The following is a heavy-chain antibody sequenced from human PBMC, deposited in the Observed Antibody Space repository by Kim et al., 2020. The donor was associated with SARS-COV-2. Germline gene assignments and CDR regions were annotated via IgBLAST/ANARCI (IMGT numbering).Heavy chain of an antibody. J-gene: IGHJ3*02. D-gene: IGHD6-13*01. CDR2: IYYSGST. V-gene: IGHV4-39*07. CDR1: GGSISSSSYY. Sequence: SETLSLTCTVSGGSISSSSYYWGWIRQPPGKGLEWIGSIYYSGSTYYNPALKSRVTISVDTAKNQFSLKLSSVTAADTAVYYVARVFRVYSSSWEDAFD. CDR3: ARVFRVYSSSWEDAFD.